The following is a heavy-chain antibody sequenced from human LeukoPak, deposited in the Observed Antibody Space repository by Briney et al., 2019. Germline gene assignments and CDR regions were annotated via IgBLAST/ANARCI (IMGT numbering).Heavy chain of an antibody. CDR2: MNIYNGNT. CDR3: ARGGLATGFDP. D-gene: IGHD2-21*01. J-gene: IGHJ5*02. V-gene: IGHV1-18*01. CDR1: GYTFTSYD. Sequence: ASVKVSCKASGYTFTSYDINWVRQATGQGLEWVGWMNIYNGNTNYAQKVQGRVTMTTDTSTSTAYMELRSLRSDDTAVYFCARGGLATGFDPWGQGTLVTVSS.